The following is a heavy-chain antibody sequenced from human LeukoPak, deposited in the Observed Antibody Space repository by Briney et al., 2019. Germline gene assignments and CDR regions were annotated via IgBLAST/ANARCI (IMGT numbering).Heavy chain of an antibody. CDR1: GFTFDDYG. D-gene: IGHD3-22*01. CDR2: IYHSGST. V-gene: IGHV4-4*02. CDR3: ARRETVYYYDSSGYLS. Sequence: GSLRLSCAASGFTFDDYGMSWVRQPPGKGLEWIGEIYHSGSTNYNPSLKSRVTISVDKSKNQFSLKLSSVTAADTAVYYCARRETVYYYDSSGYLSWGQGTLVTVSS. J-gene: IGHJ5*02.